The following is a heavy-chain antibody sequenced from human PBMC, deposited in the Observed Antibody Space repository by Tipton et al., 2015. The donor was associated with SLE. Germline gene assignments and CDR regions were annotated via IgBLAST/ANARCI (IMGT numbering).Heavy chain of an antibody. V-gene: IGHV4-39*01. CDR1: GYTFANFWIS. J-gene: IGHJ3*02. CDR2: MYYSGIT. Sequence: QLVQSGAEVKKPGESLKISCTVSGYTFANFWISWVRQPPGKGLEWIGSMYYSGITYSNPSLKSRVTMSVDRSKNQFSLNLSSVTAADMAVYYCARQRPRVGRYNWNYDAFDIWGQGTMVTVSS. D-gene: IGHD1-7*01. CDR3: ARQRPRVGRYNWNYDAFDI.